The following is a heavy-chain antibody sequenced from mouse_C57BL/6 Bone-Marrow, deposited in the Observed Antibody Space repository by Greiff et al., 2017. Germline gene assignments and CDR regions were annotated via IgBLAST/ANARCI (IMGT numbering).Heavy chain of an antibody. D-gene: IGHD2-4*01. J-gene: IGHJ2*01. CDR2: INPYNGGT. CDR3: ARSYDYDVGYYFDY. V-gene: IGHV1-19*01. Sequence: EVKLQESGPVLVKPGASVKMSCKASGYTFTDYYMNWVKQSHGKSLEWIGVINPYNGGTSYNQKFKGKATLTVDKSSSTAYMELNSLTSEDSAVYYCARSYDYDVGYYFDYWGQGTTLTVSS. CDR1: GYTFTDYY.